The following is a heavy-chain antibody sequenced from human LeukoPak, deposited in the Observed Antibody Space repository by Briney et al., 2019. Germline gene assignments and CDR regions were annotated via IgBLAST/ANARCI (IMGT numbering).Heavy chain of an antibody. J-gene: IGHJ4*02. Sequence: PSETLSLTCTVSGGSISSSSYYWGWIRQPPGKGLEWIGSIYYSGSTYYNPSLKSRVTMSVDTSKNQFSLKLSSVTAADAAVYYCAREPLSDPFDSWGQGTLVIVSS. CDR2: IYYSGST. CDR1: GGSISSSSYY. V-gene: IGHV4-39*07. CDR3: AREPLSDPFDS. D-gene: IGHD2/OR15-2a*01.